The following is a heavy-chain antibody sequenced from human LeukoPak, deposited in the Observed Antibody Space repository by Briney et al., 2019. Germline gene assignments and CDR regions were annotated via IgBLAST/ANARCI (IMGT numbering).Heavy chain of an antibody. CDR2: IYYNGDA. Sequence: PSETLSLTCTVSGGSTSSSNYYWVWIRQPPGKGLEWIGSIYYNGDAHYSPSLKSRVTISVDTSKNQFSLKLRSVTAADPAVYYCARLCSSTSCNPDQHNRLDPWGQGTLVTVSS. CDR3: ARLCSSTSCNPDQHNRLDP. V-gene: IGHV4-39*07. CDR1: GGSTSSSNYY. J-gene: IGHJ5*02. D-gene: IGHD2-2*01.